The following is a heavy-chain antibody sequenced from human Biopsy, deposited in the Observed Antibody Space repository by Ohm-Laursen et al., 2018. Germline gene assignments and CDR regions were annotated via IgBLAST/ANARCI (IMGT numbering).Heavy chain of an antibody. D-gene: IGHD2-15*01. Sequence: SLRLSCAASGFTFSDHYMDWVRQAPGRGLEWVGRSRNKANGYTTEYAAYVRVRFTITRDESETYMYLQMSGLKTEDTAVYYCARVFARLGPCSGGTCYPGDDYWGQGTLVTVSS. V-gene: IGHV3-72*01. J-gene: IGHJ4*02. CDR1: GFTFSDHY. CDR3: ARVFARLGPCSGGTCYPGDDY. CDR2: SRNKANGYTT.